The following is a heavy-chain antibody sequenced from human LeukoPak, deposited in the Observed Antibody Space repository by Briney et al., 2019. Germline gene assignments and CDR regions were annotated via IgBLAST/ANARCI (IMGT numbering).Heavy chain of an antibody. CDR3: ARGRRFGELLFRRTQGWFDP. CDR1: GGSFSGYY. CDR2: INHSGST. D-gene: IGHD3-10*01. V-gene: IGHV4-34*01. J-gene: IGHJ5*02. Sequence: PSETLSLTCAVYGGSFSGYYWSWIRQPPGKGLEWIGEINHSGSTNYNPSLKSRVTISVDTSKNQFSLKPSSVTAADTAVYYCARGRRFGELLFRRTQGWFDPWGQGTLVTVSS.